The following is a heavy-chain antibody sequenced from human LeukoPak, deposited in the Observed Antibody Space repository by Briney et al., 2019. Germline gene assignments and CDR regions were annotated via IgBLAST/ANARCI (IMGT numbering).Heavy chain of an antibody. CDR3: AKFTGDRPPRDYFDY. D-gene: IGHD7-27*01. V-gene: IGHV3-23*01. CDR2: VSGSGGST. Sequence: PGGSLRLSCAASGFTFSSYAMSWVRQAPVKGLEWVSAVSGSGGSTYYADSVKGRFTISRDNSKNTLYLQMNRLRAEDTAVYYRAKFTGDRPPRDYFDYWGQGTLVTVSS. J-gene: IGHJ4*02. CDR1: GFTFSSYA.